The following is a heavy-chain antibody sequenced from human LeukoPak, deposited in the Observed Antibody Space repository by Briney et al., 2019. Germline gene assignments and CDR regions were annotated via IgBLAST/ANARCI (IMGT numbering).Heavy chain of an antibody. CDR3: ARSGTTYYYDSGSRI. D-gene: IGHD3-22*01. Sequence: PGGSLRLSCEASGFTFSSYSMNWVRQAPGKGLEWVSFISGSSGIIHYADSVKGRFTISRDNAKNSLYLQMNSLRAEDTAVYYCARSGTTYYYDSGSRIWGQGTMVTVSS. CDR1: GFTFSSYS. J-gene: IGHJ3*02. V-gene: IGHV3-48*04. CDR2: ISGSSGII.